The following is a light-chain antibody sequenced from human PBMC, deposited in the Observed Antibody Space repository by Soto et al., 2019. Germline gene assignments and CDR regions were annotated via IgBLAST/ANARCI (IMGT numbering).Light chain of an antibody. Sequence: QSVLTQPRSVSGSPGQSVTISCTGTSSDVGGYNYVSWYQQHPGKAPKLMIYDVSKRPSGVPDRFSGSKSGNTASLTISGLQAEDEADYYYCSYAGSYTSPYVFGTGTKSPS. J-gene: IGLJ1*01. CDR3: CSYAGSYTSPYV. V-gene: IGLV2-11*01. CDR1: SSDVGGYNY. CDR2: DVS.